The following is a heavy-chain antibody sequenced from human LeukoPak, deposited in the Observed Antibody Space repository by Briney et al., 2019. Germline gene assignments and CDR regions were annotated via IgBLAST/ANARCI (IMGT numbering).Heavy chain of an antibody. D-gene: IGHD6-6*01. J-gene: IGHJ6*02. V-gene: IGHV3-33*08. CDR1: GFTFSRFA. CDR3: ARELSSSSGMDD. Sequence: GRSLRLSCAASGFTFSRFAMHWVRQAPGKGLEWVAVIWYDGSNKYYADSVKGRFTISRDNSKNTLYLQMNSLRAEDTAVYYCARELSSSSGMDDWGQGTTVTVSS. CDR2: IWYDGSNK.